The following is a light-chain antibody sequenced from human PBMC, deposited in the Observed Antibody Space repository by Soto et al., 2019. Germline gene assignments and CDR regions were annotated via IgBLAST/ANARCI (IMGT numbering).Light chain of an antibody. Sequence: EIVMTQSPATLYVSTGERATLSCRASQSVITNLAWYQQKPGQAPRLLSYGASNRSAIIPARFSGSVSGTEFTLTISSLQSDDCAVYYCQKYSKWPRTFVQGTKVEIK. CDR3: QKYSKWPRT. J-gene: IGKJ1*01. CDR1: QSVITN. CDR2: GAS. V-gene: IGKV3-15*01.